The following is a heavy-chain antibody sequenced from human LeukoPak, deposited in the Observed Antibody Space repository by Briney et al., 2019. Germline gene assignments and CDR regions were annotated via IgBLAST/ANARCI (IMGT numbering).Heavy chain of an antibody. CDR2: IYYSGST. V-gene: IGHV4-39*07. Sequence: SETLSLTCTVSGGSISSSSYYWGWIRQPPGKGLEWIGSIYYSGSTYYNPSLKSRVTISVDTSKNQFSLKLSSVTAADTAVYYCASSLRGYFDYWGQGTLVIVSS. CDR1: GGSISSSSYY. J-gene: IGHJ4*02. D-gene: IGHD3-10*01. CDR3: ASSLRGYFDY.